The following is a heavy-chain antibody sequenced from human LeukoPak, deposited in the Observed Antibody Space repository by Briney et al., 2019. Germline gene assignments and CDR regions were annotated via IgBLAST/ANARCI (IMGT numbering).Heavy chain of an antibody. CDR3: AKDIVGANYYYMDV. CDR2: ISGSGNAI. D-gene: IGHD1-26*01. CDR1: GFTFSNAW. Sequence: PGGSLRLSCAASGFTFSNAWVTWVRQAPGKGLEWISYISGSGNAIYYADSVKGRFTISRDTSRSTLYLQMNSLRAEDTAVYYCAKDIVGANYYYMDVWGKGTTVTVSS. V-gene: IGHV3-11*01. J-gene: IGHJ6*03.